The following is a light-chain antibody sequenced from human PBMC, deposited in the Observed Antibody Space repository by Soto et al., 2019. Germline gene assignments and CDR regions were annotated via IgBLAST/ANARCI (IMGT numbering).Light chain of an antibody. CDR1: QSVEKY. V-gene: IGKV3-11*01. J-gene: IGKJ4*01. CDR3: QQRKHWPPLT. CDR2: DTS. Sequence: EVVLTQSPATLSLSPGERAILSCRASQSVEKYLVWYQQKPGQAPRLLIYDTSNRATGIPARFSGSGSETDFTLTISSLEPEDFAVYYCQQRKHWPPLTFVGGTKVELK.